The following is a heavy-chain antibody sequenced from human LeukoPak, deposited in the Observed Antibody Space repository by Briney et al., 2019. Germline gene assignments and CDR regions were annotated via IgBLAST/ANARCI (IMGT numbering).Heavy chain of an antibody. CDR1: GFTFSSYS. Sequence: PGGSLRLSCAASGFTFSSYSMNWVRQAPGKGLEWVSYISGSSSTIYYADSVKGRFTISRDNAKNSLYLQMNSLRAEDTAVYYCARGGWEFDYWGQGTLVTVSS. CDR2: ISGSSSTI. J-gene: IGHJ4*02. D-gene: IGHD1-26*01. CDR3: ARGGWEFDY. V-gene: IGHV3-48*04.